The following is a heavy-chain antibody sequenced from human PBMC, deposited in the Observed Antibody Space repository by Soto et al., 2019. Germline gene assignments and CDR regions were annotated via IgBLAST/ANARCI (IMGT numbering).Heavy chain of an antibody. D-gene: IGHD6-13*01. CDR3: ASRFSSSWYEGWFDP. V-gene: IGHV1-8*01. CDR1: GYTFTSYD. J-gene: IGHJ5*02. CDR2: MNPNSGNT. Sequence: VASEKVSYKASGYTFTSYDINWVRQATGQGLEWMGWMNPNSGNTGYAQKFQGRVTMTRNTSISTAYMELSSLRSEDTAVYYCASRFSSSWYEGWFDPWGQGTLVTVSS.